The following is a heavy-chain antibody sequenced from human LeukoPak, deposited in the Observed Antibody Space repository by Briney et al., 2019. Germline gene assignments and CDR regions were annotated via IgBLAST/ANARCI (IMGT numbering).Heavy chain of an antibody. V-gene: IGHV4-61*09. D-gene: IGHD3-22*01. Sequence: PSETLSLTCTVSGGSISSDSYYWSWIRQPAGKGLEWIGHIYTSGSTNYNPSLKSRVTISIDTSKNQFSLRLSSVTAADTAVYYCARGARSSDSSGHYYFDYWGQGTLVTVSS. CDR1: GGSISSDSYY. CDR3: ARGARSSDSSGHYYFDY. CDR2: IYTSGST. J-gene: IGHJ4*02.